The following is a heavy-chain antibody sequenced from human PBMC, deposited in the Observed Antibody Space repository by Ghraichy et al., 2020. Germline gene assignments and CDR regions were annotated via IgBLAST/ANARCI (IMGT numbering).Heavy chain of an antibody. D-gene: IGHD3-10*01. V-gene: IGHV4-31*03. Sequence: SETLSLTCTVSGGSISSDGYYWSWIRQHPGKGLEWIGYIYYSGTTYYNPSLQSRFTMSVDTSKNHFSLTLSSVTAADTAVYYCARSFYYGSGTFHIDYWGQGILVTVSS. J-gene: IGHJ4*02. CDR1: GGSISSDGYY. CDR2: IYYSGTT. CDR3: ARSFYYGSGTFHIDY.